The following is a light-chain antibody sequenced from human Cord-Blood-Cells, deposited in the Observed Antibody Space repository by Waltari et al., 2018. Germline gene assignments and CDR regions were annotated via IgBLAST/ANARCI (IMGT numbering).Light chain of an antibody. CDR1: QSVSSSY. Sequence: EIVLTQSPGTLSLSPGERATLSSRASQSVSSSYLAWYQQKPGQAPRLLIYGASSRATGIPDRFSGSGYGTDVTLTSSRLEPEDFAVYYCQQYGSSPTFGGGTKVEIK. J-gene: IGKJ4*01. CDR3: QQYGSSPT. V-gene: IGKV3-20*01. CDR2: GAS.